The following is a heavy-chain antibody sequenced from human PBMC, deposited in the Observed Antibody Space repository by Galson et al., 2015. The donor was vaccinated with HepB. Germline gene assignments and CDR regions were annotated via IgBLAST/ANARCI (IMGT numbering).Heavy chain of an antibody. D-gene: IGHD2-8*01. V-gene: IGHV3-23*01. CDR1: GFTFNVFA. J-gene: IGHJ5*01. Sequence: SLRLSCAASGFTFNVFAMSWVRQAPGKGLEWVAGIGGGDDDTFYAASVKGRFRISRDNSKNTVYLQMNSLSAEDTAIYYCARDGLNGNGVLDWFGSWGQGALVTLSS. CDR3: ARDGLNGNGVLDWFGS. CDR2: IGGGDDDT.